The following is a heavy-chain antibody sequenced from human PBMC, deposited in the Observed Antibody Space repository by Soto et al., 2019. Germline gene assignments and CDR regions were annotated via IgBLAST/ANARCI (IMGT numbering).Heavy chain of an antibody. V-gene: IGHV4-31*11. CDR1: GVSVGSDAYY. Sequence: QVQLQQSGPGLVKSSQTLSLTCGVSGVSVGSDAYYWSRIRQHPGKGLLWVGFISHRGNTYYNPSLQSPLTLAVDMSTNDFSLTLTTVAAADTAVYFCARYRFTATWSKFDYWGQSSLVTVSS. CDR2: ISHRGNT. J-gene: IGHJ4*02. CDR3: ARYRFTATWSKFDY. D-gene: IGHD3-16*02.